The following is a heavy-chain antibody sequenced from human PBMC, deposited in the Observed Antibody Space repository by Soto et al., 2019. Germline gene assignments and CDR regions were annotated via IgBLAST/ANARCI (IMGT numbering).Heavy chain of an antibody. J-gene: IGHJ6*02. CDR1: GGTFSSYA. V-gene: IGHV1-69*13. CDR3: ARPIPPAYDILTGYYNVYYYGMDV. D-gene: IGHD3-9*01. Sequence: SLKVSCKASGGTFSSYAISWVRQAPGQGLEWMGGIIPIFGTANYAQKFQGRVTITADESTSTAYMELSSLRSEDTAVYYCARPIPPAYDILTGYYNVYYYGMDVWGQGTTVTVSS. CDR2: IIPIFGTA.